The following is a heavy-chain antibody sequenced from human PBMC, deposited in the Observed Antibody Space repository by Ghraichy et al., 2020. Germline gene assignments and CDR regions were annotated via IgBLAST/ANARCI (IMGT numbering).Heavy chain of an antibody. CDR3: AKRQYCSGGSCYSRALDY. J-gene: IGHJ4*02. Sequence: ETLSLTCAVSGITFSSYAMSWVRQAPGKGLEWVSAINNRGDSTYYADSVKGRFTISRDNSKNTLFVQMNSLRAEDTAVYYCAKRQYCSGGSCYSRALDYWGQGTLVTVSS. D-gene: IGHD2-15*01. CDR1: GITFSSYA. V-gene: IGHV3-23*01. CDR2: INNRGDST.